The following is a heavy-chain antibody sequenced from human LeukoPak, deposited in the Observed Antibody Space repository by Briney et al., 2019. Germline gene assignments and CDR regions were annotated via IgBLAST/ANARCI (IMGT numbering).Heavy chain of an antibody. V-gene: IGHV4-34*01. CDR2: INHSGST. CDR1: GGSFSGYY. J-gene: IGHJ5*02. D-gene: IGHD6-6*01. CDR3: ARGRVAARPSTYNWFDL. Sequence: SETLSLTCAVYGGSFSGYYWSWIRQPPGKGLEWIGEINHSGSTNYNPSLKSRVTISVDTSKNQFSLKLSSVPAADTAVYYCARGRVAARPSTYNWFDLWGQGTLVTVSS.